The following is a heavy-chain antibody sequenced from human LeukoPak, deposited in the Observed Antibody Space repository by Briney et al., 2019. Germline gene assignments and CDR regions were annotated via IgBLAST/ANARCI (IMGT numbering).Heavy chain of an antibody. J-gene: IGHJ4*02. CDR1: GGTFSSYA. Sequence: GSSVKVSCKASGGTFSSYAISWVRQAPGQGLEWMGWMNPNSGNTGYAQKFQGRVTMTRNTSISTAYMELSSLRSEDTAVYYCATWRKTYYYDSSGYYSDYWGQGTLVTVSS. CDR3: ATWRKTYYYDSSGYYSDY. V-gene: IGHV1-8*02. D-gene: IGHD3-22*01. CDR2: MNPNSGNT.